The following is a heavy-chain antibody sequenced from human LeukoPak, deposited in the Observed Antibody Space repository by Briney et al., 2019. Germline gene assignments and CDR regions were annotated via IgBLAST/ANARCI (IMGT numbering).Heavy chain of an antibody. Sequence: ASVKVSCRVSGYTLTELSMHWVRQAPGKGLDGMGGFDPEDGETIYAQKFQGRVTMTEDTSTDTAYMELSSLRSEDTAVYYCATGPEATTQGALDIWGQGTMVTVSS. CDR2: FDPEDGET. V-gene: IGHV1-24*01. J-gene: IGHJ3*02. D-gene: IGHD2-15*01. CDR1: GYTLTELS. CDR3: ATGPEATTQGALDI.